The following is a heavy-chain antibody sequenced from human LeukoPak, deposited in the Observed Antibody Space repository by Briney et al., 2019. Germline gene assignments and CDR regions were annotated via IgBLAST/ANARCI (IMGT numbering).Heavy chain of an antibody. D-gene: IGHD5-12*01. CDR2: INHSGST. CDR1: GGSFSSYY. CDR3: AREDSGYALDY. V-gene: IGHV4-34*01. J-gene: IGHJ4*02. Sequence: SETLSLTCAVYGGSFSSYYWSWIRQPPGKGLEWIGEINHSGSTNYNPSLKSRVTISVDTSKNQFSLKLSSVTAADTAVYYCAREDSGYALDYWGQGTLVTVSS.